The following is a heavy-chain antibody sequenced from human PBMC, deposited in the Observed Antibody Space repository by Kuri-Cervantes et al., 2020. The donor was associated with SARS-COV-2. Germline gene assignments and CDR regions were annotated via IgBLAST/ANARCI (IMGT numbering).Heavy chain of an antibody. CDR2: ISNSSSYI. Sequence: ETLSLTCAASGFTFSSYSMNWVRQAPGKGLEWVSSISNSSSYIYYADSVKGRFTISRDNAKNSLYLQMNSLRAEDTAVYYCARDRGNYYDSSGYYLDYWGQGTLVTVSS. V-gene: IGHV3-21*01. J-gene: IGHJ4*02. CDR3: ARDRGNYYDSSGYYLDY. D-gene: IGHD3-22*01. CDR1: GFTFSSYS.